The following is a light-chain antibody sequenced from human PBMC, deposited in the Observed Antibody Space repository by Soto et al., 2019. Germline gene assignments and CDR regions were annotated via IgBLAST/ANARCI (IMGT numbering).Light chain of an antibody. V-gene: IGKV3-20*01. CDR3: QEYGSSPIT. CDR2: GAS. J-gene: IGKJ5*01. CDR1: QSVNSRY. Sequence: EIVLTQSPGTLSLSPGERAALSCRASQSVNSRYLAWYQQKPGQAPRLLIYGASSRATGIPDRFSGSGSGTDFTLTISRLEPEDFAVDYCQEYGSSPITFGQGTRLEIK.